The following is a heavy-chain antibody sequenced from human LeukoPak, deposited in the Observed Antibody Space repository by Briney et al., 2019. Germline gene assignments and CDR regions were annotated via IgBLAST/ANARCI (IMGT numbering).Heavy chain of an antibody. V-gene: IGHV4-61*02. D-gene: IGHD3-16*02. CDR2: IYISGTT. CDR3: ARFPGDDYVWGSYRRRAAYYYYYMDV. CDR1: GDSISSGSYY. J-gene: IGHJ6*03. Sequence: PSETLSLTCTVSGDSISSGSYYWSWIRQPAGKGLEWIGRIYISGTTNYNPSLKSRVTISLDTSKNQFSLKLSSVTAADTAVYYCARFPGDDYVWGSYRRRAAYYYYYMDVWGKGTTVTVSS.